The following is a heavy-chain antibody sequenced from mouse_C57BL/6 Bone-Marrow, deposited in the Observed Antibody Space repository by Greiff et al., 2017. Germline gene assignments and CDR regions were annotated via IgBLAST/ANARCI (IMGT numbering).Heavy chain of an antibody. V-gene: IGHV5-16*01. CDR3: ARGGYLDY. Sequence: DVKLVESEGGLVQPGSSMKLSCTASGFTFSDYYMAWVRQVPEKGLEWVANINYDGSSTYYLDSLKSRFIISRDNAKNILYLQMSSLKSEDTATYYCARGGYLDYWGQGTTLTVSS. CDR2: INYDGSST. J-gene: IGHJ2*01. CDR1: GFTFSDYY.